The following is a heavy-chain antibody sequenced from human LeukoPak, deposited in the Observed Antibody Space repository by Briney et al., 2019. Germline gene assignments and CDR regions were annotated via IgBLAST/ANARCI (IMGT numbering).Heavy chain of an antibody. J-gene: IGHJ5*02. CDR2: IYHSGST. D-gene: IGHD4-23*01. CDR1: GYSISSGYY. Sequence: NPSETLSLTCTVSGYSISSGYYWGWIRQPPGKGLEWIGSIYHSGSTFYNPSLKSRVTISVDTSKNQFSLKLSSVTAADTAVYYCARGLGVNWFDPWGQGTLVTVSS. V-gene: IGHV4-38-2*02. CDR3: ARGLGVNWFDP.